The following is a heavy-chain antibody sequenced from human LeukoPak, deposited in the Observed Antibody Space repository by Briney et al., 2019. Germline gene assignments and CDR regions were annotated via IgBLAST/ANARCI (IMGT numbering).Heavy chain of an antibody. CDR3: ARYSGTFSNSYFDC. D-gene: IGHD1-26*01. Sequence: GGSLRLSCAASGFTFSSYGMHWVRQAPGKGLEWVAFIRYDGSNKYYADSVKGRFIISRDNSKNTLYLQMNSLRAEDTAVYYCARYSGTFSNSYFDCWGQGTLVTVSS. CDR2: IRYDGSNK. J-gene: IGHJ4*02. CDR1: GFTFSSYG. V-gene: IGHV3-30*02.